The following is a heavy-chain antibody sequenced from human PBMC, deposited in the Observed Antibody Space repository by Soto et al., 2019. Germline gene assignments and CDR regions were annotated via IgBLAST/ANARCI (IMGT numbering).Heavy chain of an antibody. CDR2: IYSSGST. Sequence: SETLSLPCTVSGGSISSYYWSCIRQPPGKGLEWIGYIYSSGSTNYDPAPKGRVTIPVDRSEDQFSLKLNSVTAADTAVYYCARGERGRGTMIVAYFDYWGQRTLVTVAS. CDR1: GGSISSYY. V-gene: IGHV4-59*01. J-gene: IGHJ4*02. CDR3: ARGERGRGTMIVAYFDY. D-gene: IGHD3-22*01.